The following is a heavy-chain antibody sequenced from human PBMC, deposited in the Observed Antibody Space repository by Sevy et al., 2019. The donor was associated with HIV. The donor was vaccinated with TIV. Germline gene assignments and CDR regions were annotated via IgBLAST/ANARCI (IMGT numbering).Heavy chain of an antibody. D-gene: IGHD3-22*01. J-gene: IGHJ3*02. CDR1: GFAFSNYW. CDR2: INSDGSST. Sequence: GGSLRLSCAASGFAFSNYWMHWVRQTPGKGLVWVSRINSDGSSTSYADSVKGRFTISRDNAKNTLYLQMNSLRAEDTAVYYCARPYDSSGYYVYAFDIWGQGTMVTVSS. CDR3: ARPYDSSGYYVYAFDI. V-gene: IGHV3-74*01.